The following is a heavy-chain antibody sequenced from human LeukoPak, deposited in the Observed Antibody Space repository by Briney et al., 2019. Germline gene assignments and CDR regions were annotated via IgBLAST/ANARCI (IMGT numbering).Heavy chain of an antibody. D-gene: IGHD3-22*01. CDR1: GGAFRGYY. J-gene: IGHJ3*02. CDR3: ARLGYYDSSGLLRDAFDI. V-gene: IGHV4-34*01. CDR2: INHSGST. Sequence: SETLSLTCAVYGGAFRGYYWRWIRQPPGKRLEWIGEINHSGSTNYNPSLKSRVTISVDTSKNQFSLKLSSVTAADTAVYYCARLGYYDSSGLLRDAFDIWGQGTMVTVSS.